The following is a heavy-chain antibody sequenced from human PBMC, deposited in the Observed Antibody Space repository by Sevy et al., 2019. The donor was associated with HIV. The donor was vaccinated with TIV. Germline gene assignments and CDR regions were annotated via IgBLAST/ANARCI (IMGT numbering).Heavy chain of an antibody. CDR3: ARTGPDPGIVVAGQNWFDP. CDR2: ISAYNGNT. V-gene: IGHV1-18*01. CDR1: GYTFTSYG. J-gene: IGHJ5*02. D-gene: IGHD6-19*01. Sequence: ASVKVSCKASGYTFTSYGISWVRQAPGQGLEWMGWISAYNGNTNYAQKLQGRVTMTTDTSTSTAYMELRSLRSDDTAVYYCARTGPDPGIVVAGQNWFDPWGQGTLVTVSS.